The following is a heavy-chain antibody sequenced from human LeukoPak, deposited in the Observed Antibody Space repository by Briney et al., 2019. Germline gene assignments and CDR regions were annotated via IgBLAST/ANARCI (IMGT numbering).Heavy chain of an antibody. D-gene: IGHD2-21*01. CDR2: ISSSSSYI. CDR3: AKDCGGDCYSRKYFQH. Sequence: PGGSLRLSCAASGFTFSSYAMNWVRQAPGKGLEWVSSISSSSSYIYYADSVKGRFTISRDNAKNSLYLQMNSLRAEDTAVYYCAKDCGGDCYSRKYFQHWGQGTLVTVSS. V-gene: IGHV3-21*04. CDR1: GFTFSSYA. J-gene: IGHJ1*01.